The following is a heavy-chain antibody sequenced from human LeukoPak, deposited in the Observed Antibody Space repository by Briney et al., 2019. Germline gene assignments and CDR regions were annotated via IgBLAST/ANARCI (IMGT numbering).Heavy chain of an antibody. CDR3: ARVAGIAARPARYFQH. CDR2: MNPNSGNT. V-gene: IGHV1-8*01. Sequence: ASVKVSRKASRYTFTSYEINWVRQATGQGGEWMGWMNPNSGNTGYAQKFQGGVTLTRNTSLRTHYMWLSTLRSEDAAVYYCARVAGIAARPARYFQHWGQGTLVTVSS. CDR1: RYTFTSYE. J-gene: IGHJ1*01. D-gene: IGHD6-6*01.